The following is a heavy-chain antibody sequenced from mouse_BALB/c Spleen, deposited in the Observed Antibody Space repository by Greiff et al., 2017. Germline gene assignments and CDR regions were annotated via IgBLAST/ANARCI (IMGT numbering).Heavy chain of an antibody. J-gene: IGHJ4*01. CDR2: IWGDGST. Sequence: VQRVESGPGLVAPSQSLSITCTVSGFSLTGYGVNWVRQPPGKGLEWLGMIWGDGSTDYNSALKSRLSISKDNSKSQVFLKMNSLQTDDTARYYCARDRNYYGSSYKGYNAMDYWGQGTSVTVSS. CDR1: GFSLTGYG. D-gene: IGHD1-1*01. CDR3: ARDRNYYGSSYKGYNAMDY. V-gene: IGHV2-6-7*01.